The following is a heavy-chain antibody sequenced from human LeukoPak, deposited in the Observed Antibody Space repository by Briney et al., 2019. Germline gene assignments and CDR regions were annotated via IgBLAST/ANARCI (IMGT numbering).Heavy chain of an antibody. V-gene: IGHV3-21*01. Sequence: GGSLRLSCAASGFTFGSYSMNWVRQAPGKGLEWVSSISSSSSYIYYADAVKGRFTISRDNAKNSLYLQMNSLRAEDTAVYYCARDRKSTVDYYYYYGMDVWGQGTTVTVSS. CDR2: ISSSSSYI. J-gene: IGHJ6*02. CDR1: GFTFGSYS. CDR3: ARDRKSTVDYYYYYGMDV.